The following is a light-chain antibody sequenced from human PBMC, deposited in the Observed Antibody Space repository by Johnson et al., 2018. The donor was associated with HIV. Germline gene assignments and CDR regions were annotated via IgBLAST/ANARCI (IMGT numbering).Light chain of an antibody. V-gene: IGLV1-51*01. CDR2: DNN. Sequence: QSVLTQPPSVSAAPGQKVSISCSGSSSNIGNNYVSWYQQLPGTAPKLLIYDNNKRPSGIPDRFSGSKSGTSATLDITGLQPGDEADYYCETWDSSLSTGYVFGTGTKVTVL. J-gene: IGLJ1*01. CDR1: SSNIGNNY. CDR3: ETWDSSLSTGYV.